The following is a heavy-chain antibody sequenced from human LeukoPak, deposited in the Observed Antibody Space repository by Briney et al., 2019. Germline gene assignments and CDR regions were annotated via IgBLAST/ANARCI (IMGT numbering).Heavy chain of an antibody. V-gene: IGHV4-59*01. Sequence: SETLSLTCTVSGVSISSYYWSWIRQPPGKGLEWIGYIYYSGSTNYNPSLKSRVTISVDTSKNQFSLKLSSVTAADTAVYYCARGVVAALVYWGQGTLVTVSS. CDR2: IYYSGST. J-gene: IGHJ4*02. D-gene: IGHD2-15*01. CDR3: ARGVVAALVY. CDR1: GVSISSYY.